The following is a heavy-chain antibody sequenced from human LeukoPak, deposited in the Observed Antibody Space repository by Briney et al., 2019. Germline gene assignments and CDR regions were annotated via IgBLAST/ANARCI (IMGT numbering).Heavy chain of an antibody. J-gene: IGHJ4*02. CDR1: GGSFSGYY. CDR2: INHSGST. Sequence: SETLSLTCAVYGGSFSGYYWSWIRQPPGKGLEWIGEINHSGSTNYNPSLKSRVTISADTSKNQFSLKLSSVTAADTAVYYCAREFGSWDFDYWGRGTLVTVSS. D-gene: IGHD3-10*01. CDR3: AREFGSWDFDY. V-gene: IGHV4-34*01.